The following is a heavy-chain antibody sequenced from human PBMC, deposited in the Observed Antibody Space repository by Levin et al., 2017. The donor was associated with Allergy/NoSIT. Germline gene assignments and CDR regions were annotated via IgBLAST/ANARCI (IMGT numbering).Heavy chain of an antibody. V-gene: IGHV3-13*01. CDR3: ARGRYCSNTSCYRSYYFDY. CDR1: GFTFSRYD. J-gene: IGHJ4*02. Sequence: GGSLRLSCAASGFTFSRYDMHLFRQTTGKGLEWVSGIGNAGATYYPDSVKGRFTISREDAEDSLYLQMNSLRAGDTAVYYCARGRYCSNTSCYRSYYFDYWGQGTLVTVSS. CDR2: IGNAGAT. D-gene: IGHD2-2*01.